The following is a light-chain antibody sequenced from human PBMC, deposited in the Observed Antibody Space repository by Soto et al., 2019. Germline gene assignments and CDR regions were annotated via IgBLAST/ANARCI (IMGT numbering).Light chain of an antibody. Sequence: QSVLTQSPSASASLGASVKITCTLSSGHSSNAIAWHQQQPEKGPRYLMKLTSDGSHSKGDGIPDRFSGSSSGAERYLIISRLQSDDEADYYWQTWGTGIHWVFGGGTKLTVL. V-gene: IGLV4-69*01. CDR2: LTSDGSH. J-gene: IGLJ3*02. CDR1: SGHSSNA. CDR3: QTWGTGIHWV.